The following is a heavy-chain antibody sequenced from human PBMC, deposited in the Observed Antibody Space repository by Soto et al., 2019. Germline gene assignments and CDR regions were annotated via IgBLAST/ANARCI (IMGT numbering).Heavy chain of an antibody. Sequence: PSETLSLTSTVSGGNISSSSYYWGWIRQPPGKGLEWIGSIYYSGSTYYNPSLKSRVTISVDTSKNQFSLKLSSVTAADTAVYYCARLAGYSSGWYFYYYYGMDVWGQGTTVTVSS. V-gene: IGHV4-39*01. CDR3: ARLAGYSSGWYFYYYYGMDV. CDR1: GGNISSSSYY. J-gene: IGHJ6*02. D-gene: IGHD6-19*01. CDR2: IYYSGST.